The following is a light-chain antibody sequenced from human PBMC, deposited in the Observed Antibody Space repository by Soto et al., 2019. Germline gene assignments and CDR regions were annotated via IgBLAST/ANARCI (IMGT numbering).Light chain of an antibody. J-gene: IGKJ1*01. CDR3: QHYNNGPQT. CDR1: QIIANN. CDR2: GAS. Sequence: EIVMMQSPATLSVSPGERATLSCRASQIIANNLAWYQQKPGQAPRLLIYGASTRAPGIPARFSGSGSGTEFTLTISSLQSEDFAIYYCQHYNNGPQTFGQGTK. V-gene: IGKV3-15*01.